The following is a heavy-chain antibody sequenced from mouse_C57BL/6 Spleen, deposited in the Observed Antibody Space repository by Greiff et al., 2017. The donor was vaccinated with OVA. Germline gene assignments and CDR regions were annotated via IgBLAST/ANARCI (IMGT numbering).Heavy chain of an antibody. V-gene: IGHV1-22*01. CDR2: INPNNGGT. Sequence: EVQGVESGPELVKPGASVKMSCKASGYTFTDYNMHWVKQSHGKSLEWIGYINPNNGGTSYNQKFKGKATLTVNKSSSTAYMELRSLTSEDSAVYYCARSDPAWFAYWGQGTLVTVSA. J-gene: IGHJ3*01. CDR1: GYTFTDYN. CDR3: ARSDPAWFAY.